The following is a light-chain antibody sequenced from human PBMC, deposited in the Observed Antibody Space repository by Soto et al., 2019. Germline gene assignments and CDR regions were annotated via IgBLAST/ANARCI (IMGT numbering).Light chain of an antibody. J-gene: IGKJ4*01. CDR1: QAITNN. Sequence: DIQLTQSPFFLSASVGDRVTITCRASQAITNNLAWYQQKPGKPPTLLIYQESTLQSGVPSRFSGSKSGSQFTLTIDSLQAEDFATYSCQQVKSYPRTFGGGTKVEIK. CDR2: QES. CDR3: QQVKSYPRT. V-gene: IGKV1-9*01.